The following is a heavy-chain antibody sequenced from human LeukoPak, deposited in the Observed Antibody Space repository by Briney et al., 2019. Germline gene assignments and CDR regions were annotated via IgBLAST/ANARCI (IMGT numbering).Heavy chain of an antibody. Sequence: GGSLRLSCAASGFTFSNAWMSWVRQAPGKGLDWVGRIKSKTDGGTTDYAAPVKGRFTISRDDSKNTLYLQMNSLKTEDTAVYYCTTVGSLWSGYPVWYWGQGTLVTVSS. J-gene: IGHJ4*02. V-gene: IGHV3-15*01. D-gene: IGHD3-3*01. CDR3: TTVGSLWSGYPVWY. CDR2: IKSKTDGGTT. CDR1: GFTFSNAW.